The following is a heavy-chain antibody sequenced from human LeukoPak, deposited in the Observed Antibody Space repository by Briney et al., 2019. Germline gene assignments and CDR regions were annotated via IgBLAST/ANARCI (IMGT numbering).Heavy chain of an antibody. CDR3: TRLHDILTGYYDY. Sequence: PGGSLRLSCAASGFTSSGSAMHWVRQASGKGLEWVGRIRSKANSYATAYAASVKGRFTISRDDSKNTAYLQMSSLKTEDTAVYYCTRLHDILTGYYDYWGQGTLVTVSS. J-gene: IGHJ4*02. CDR1: GFTSSGSA. D-gene: IGHD3-9*01. CDR2: IRSKANSYAT. V-gene: IGHV3-73*01.